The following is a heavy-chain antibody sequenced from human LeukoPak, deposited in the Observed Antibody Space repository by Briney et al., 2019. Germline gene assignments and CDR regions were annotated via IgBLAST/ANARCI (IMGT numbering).Heavy chain of an antibody. CDR3: ARDYDGYCSGGSCYSPDY. V-gene: IGHV1-46*01. CDR2: INSRGGST. Sequence: ASVKVSCKASGYTFTSYYMHWVRQAPGQGLEWMGIINSRGGSTSYAQKFQGRVTMTRDTSTSTVYMELSSLRSEDTAVYYCARDYDGYCSGGSCYSPDYWGQGTLVTVSS. CDR1: GYTFTSYY. D-gene: IGHD2-15*01. J-gene: IGHJ4*02.